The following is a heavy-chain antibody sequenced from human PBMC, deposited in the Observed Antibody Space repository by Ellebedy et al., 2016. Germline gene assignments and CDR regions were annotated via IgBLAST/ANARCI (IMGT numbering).Heavy chain of an antibody. CDR1: GFTFSNYA. D-gene: IGHD6-13*01. Sequence: GESLKISXAASGFTFSNYAMSWVRQAPGKGLEWVSAISGSDPGTYYADSVKGRFTISRDNSKNTLYLQMYTLRADDTAVYYCAKGIVIAAAGIDYWGQGTLVTVSS. V-gene: IGHV3-23*01. CDR3: AKGIVIAAAGIDY. J-gene: IGHJ4*02. CDR2: ISGSDPGT.